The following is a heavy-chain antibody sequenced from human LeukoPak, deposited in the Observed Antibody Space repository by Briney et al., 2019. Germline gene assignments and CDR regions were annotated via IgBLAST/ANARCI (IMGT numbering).Heavy chain of an antibody. CDR2: IRYDGSNK. D-gene: IGHD6-13*01. CDR1: GFTFSSYG. Sequence: GGSLRLSCAASGFTFSSYGMHWVRQASGKGLEWVSFIRYDGSNKYYADSVKGRFTISRDNSKNTLYLQMNSLRAEDTAVYYCAKDHVIAAAGFDYWGQGTLVTVSS. J-gene: IGHJ4*02. CDR3: AKDHVIAAAGFDY. V-gene: IGHV3-30*02.